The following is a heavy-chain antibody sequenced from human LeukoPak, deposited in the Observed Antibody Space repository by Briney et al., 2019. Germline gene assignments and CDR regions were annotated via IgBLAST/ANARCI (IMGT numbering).Heavy chain of an antibody. J-gene: IGHJ6*03. CDR3: TKSSSKTNFYYMDV. CDR2: IIGSGDST. D-gene: IGHD4-11*01. V-gene: IGHV3-23*01. Sequence: GGSLRHSYAASEFTLSSYAMTWVPQAPGKGLEWVSAIIGSGDSTYFADSVKGRFSISRDNSKNTLYFQMNSLRAEDTAVYYCTKSSSKTNFYYMDVWGRGTTVTVSS. CDR1: EFTLSSYA.